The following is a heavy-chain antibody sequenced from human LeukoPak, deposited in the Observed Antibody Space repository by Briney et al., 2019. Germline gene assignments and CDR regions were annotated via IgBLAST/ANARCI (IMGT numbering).Heavy chain of an antibody. Sequence: PSETLSLTCTVSGVSISTYFWTWIRQPPGKGLEWIGNIYYSGSTNYRPSLKSRATISVDTSRNQFSLRLSSVTAADTAVYYCARCQSKYFYDRGGFDIWGQGTMVTVSS. J-gene: IGHJ3*02. V-gene: IGHV4-59*01. D-gene: IGHD3-22*01. CDR3: ARCQSKYFYDRGGFDI. CDR2: IYYSGST. CDR1: GVSISTYF.